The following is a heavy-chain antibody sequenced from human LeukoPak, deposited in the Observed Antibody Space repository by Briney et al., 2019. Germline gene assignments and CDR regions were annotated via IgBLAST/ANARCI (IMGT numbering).Heavy chain of an antibody. J-gene: IGHJ3*02. Sequence: GASVKVSCKASSYTFTSYGISWVRQAPGQGLEWMGWISAYNGNTNYAQKLQGRVTMTTDTSTSTAYMELRSLRSDDTAVYYCAGGSRGAVAGILGAFDIWGQGTMVTVSS. V-gene: IGHV1-18*01. D-gene: IGHD6-19*01. CDR1: SYTFTSYG. CDR2: ISAYNGNT. CDR3: AGGSRGAVAGILGAFDI.